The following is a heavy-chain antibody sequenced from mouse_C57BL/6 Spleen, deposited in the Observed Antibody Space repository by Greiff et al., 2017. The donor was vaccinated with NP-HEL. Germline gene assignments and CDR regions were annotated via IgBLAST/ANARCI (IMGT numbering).Heavy chain of an antibody. CDR3: ALEGRLRYYFDY. Sequence: EVKLMESGAELVKPGASVKLSCTASGFNIKDYYMHWVKQRTEQGLEWIGRIDPEDGETKYAPKFQGKATITADTSSNTAYLQLSSLTSEDTAVYYCALEGRLRYYFDYWGQGTTLTVSS. J-gene: IGHJ2*01. V-gene: IGHV14-2*01. CDR2: IDPEDGET. CDR1: GFNIKDYY. D-gene: IGHD2-2*01.